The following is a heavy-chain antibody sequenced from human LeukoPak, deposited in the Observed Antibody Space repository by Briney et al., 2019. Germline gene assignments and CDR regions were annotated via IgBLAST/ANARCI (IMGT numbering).Heavy chain of an antibody. J-gene: IGHJ6*02. CDR1: GFTFSSYA. D-gene: IGHD3-9*01. CDR3: AKAPTILTGYYYYGMDV. CDR2: ISGSGGST. V-gene: IGHV3-23*01. Sequence: PGGSLRFSCAASGFTFSSYAMSWVRQAPGKGLEWVSAISGSGGSTYYADSVKGRFTISRDNSKNTLYLQMNSLRAEDTAVYYCAKAPTILTGYYYYGMDVWGQGTTVTVSS.